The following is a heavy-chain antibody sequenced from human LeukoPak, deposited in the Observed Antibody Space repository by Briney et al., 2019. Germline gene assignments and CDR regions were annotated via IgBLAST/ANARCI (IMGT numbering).Heavy chain of an antibody. CDR1: GFTFSRFN. J-gene: IGHJ4*02. CDR2: ISTTGTI. CDR3: ARDSLILGVVTTFDY. Sequence: GGSLRLSCAASGFTFSRFNMNWLRQAPGKGLEWLSYISTTGTIYYAESVKGRFSISRDNAKNSLYLQMNSLRPEDTAVYYCARDSLILGVVTTFDYWGQGTLVTVSS. D-gene: IGHD3-3*01. V-gene: IGHV3-48*01.